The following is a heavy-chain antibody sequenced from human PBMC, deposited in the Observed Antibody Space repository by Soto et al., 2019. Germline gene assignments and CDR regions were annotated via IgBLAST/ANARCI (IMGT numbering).Heavy chain of an antibody. D-gene: IGHD3-10*01. V-gene: IGHV4-61*01. Sequence: ETLCLTGYVAGVAVSSGRDYWSWIRLPPGKGWEWIGYIYYSGSTNYHPSLKSRVTISVETSKNHFSLKLNSVTAADTAVYYCARESVWFGESFDYSGQGHLVTVSS. J-gene: IGHJ4*02. CDR3: ARESVWFGESFDY. CDR2: IYYSGST. CDR1: GVAVSSGRDY.